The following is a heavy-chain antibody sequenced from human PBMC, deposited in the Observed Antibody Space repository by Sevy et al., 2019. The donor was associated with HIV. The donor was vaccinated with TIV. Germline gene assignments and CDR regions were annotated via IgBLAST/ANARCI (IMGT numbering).Heavy chain of an antibody. CDR1: GFTFRNYW. CDR3: TRDLRWPARLFSATTAGFDF. CDR2: NNKDCRDA. Sequence: GGSLRLSLAASGFTFRNYWMHLGRQPPGKGLVWVSRNNKDCRDAGYADSVKGRFPISRDNAKNTLSLQMDNLRVDDSGIYYCTRDLRWPARLFSATTAGFDFWSQGTLVTVSS. J-gene: IGHJ4*02. D-gene: IGHD1-7*01. V-gene: IGHV3-74*01.